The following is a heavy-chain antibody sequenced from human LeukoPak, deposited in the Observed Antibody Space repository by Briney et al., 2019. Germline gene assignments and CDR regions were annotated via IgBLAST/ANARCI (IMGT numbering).Heavy chain of an antibody. V-gene: IGHV3-30*04. CDR1: GFTFSSYA. D-gene: IGHD5-18*01. Sequence: GGSLRLSCAASGFTFSSYAMHWVRQAPGKGLEWVAVISYDGSNKYYADSVKGRFTISRDNSKNTLYLQMNSLRAEDTAVYYCAKDYSGYSYGRRGYFDYWGQGTLVTVSS. J-gene: IGHJ4*02. CDR2: ISYDGSNK. CDR3: AKDYSGYSYGRRGYFDY.